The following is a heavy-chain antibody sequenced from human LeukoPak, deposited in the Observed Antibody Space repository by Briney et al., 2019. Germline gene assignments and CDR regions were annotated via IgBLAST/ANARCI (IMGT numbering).Heavy chain of an antibody. CDR1: GGTFSSHA. D-gene: IGHD3-10*01. V-gene: IGHV1-69*01. Sequence: SVKVSCKASGGTFSSHAIIWVRQAPGQGLEWMGGIIPIFGLVNYAQKFQGRVTITADESTSTAYMELTSLRSEDTAIYYCARGRPTMVRGVIIYDYWGQGTLVTVSS. J-gene: IGHJ4*02. CDR2: IIPIFGLV. CDR3: ARGRPTMVRGVIIYDY.